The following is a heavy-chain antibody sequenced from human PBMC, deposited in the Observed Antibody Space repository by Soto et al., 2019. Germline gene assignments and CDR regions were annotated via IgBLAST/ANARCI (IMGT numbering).Heavy chain of an antibody. CDR2: IWYDGSNK. J-gene: IGHJ6*02. D-gene: IGHD2-15*01. CDR3: ARAPYCCGGSCYHSYYYGMDV. CDR1: GFTFSSYG. Sequence: PGGSLRLSCAASGFTFSSYGMHWVRQAPGKGLEWVAVIWYDGSNKYYADSVKGRFTISRDNSKNTLYLQMNSLRAEDTAVYYCARAPYCCGGSCYHSYYYGMDVWGQGTTVTVSS. V-gene: IGHV3-33*01.